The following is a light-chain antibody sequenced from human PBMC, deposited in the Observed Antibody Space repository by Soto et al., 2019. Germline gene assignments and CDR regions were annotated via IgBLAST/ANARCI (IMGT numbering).Light chain of an antibody. CDR3: QQLNGYPIT. CDR1: QGINSY. CDR2: ATS. Sequence: DTQLTQSPSFLSASVGDRVTITCWASQGINSYLAWYQQKPGKAPKILIYATSTLQSGIPSRFSGSGSGTEFTLTISSLQPEDFATYYCQQLNGYPITFGQGTRLEIK. V-gene: IGKV1-9*01. J-gene: IGKJ5*01.